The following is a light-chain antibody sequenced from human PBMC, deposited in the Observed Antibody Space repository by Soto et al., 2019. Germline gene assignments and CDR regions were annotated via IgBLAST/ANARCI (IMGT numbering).Light chain of an antibody. J-gene: IGLJ2*01. CDR3: AAWDDSLSVLV. CDR2: TNN. Sequence: QSALTQPPSASGTPGQRVTISCSGSSSSIGRNYVYWYQHLPGTAPKLLISTNNQRPSGIPDRFSASKSGTSASLAISGLRSEDEADYSCAAWDDSLSVLVFGGGTKLTRP. V-gene: IGLV1-47*01. CDR1: SSSIGRNY.